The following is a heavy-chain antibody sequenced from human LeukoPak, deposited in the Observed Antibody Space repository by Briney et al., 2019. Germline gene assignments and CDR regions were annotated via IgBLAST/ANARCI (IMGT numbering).Heavy chain of an antibody. CDR3: AKTSLSDPSGHYYYMDV. Sequence: GGSLTLSCAASRFTFTTYSMNWVRQAPGKGLEWVSSISSSGTYLYYADSVKARFTISRDNSQNTVSLQLNNLRIEDTALYYCAKTSLSDPSGHYYYMDVWGKGTTVTVSS. CDR2: ISSSGTYL. V-gene: IGHV3-21*01. D-gene: IGHD3-3*01. J-gene: IGHJ6*03. CDR1: RFTFTTYS.